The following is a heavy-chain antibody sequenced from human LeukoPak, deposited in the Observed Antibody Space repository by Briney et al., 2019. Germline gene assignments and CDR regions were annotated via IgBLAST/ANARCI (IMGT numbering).Heavy chain of an antibody. CDR2: IYSGGST. CDR3: ARRWNYGMDV. D-gene: IGHD2-15*01. V-gene: IGHV3-66*01. Sequence: GGSLRLSCAASGFTVSSNYMSWVRQAPGKGLEWVSVIYSGGSTYYADSVKGRFTISRDNAKNSLYLQMNSLRAEDTAVYYCARRWNYGMDVWGQGTTVTVSS. J-gene: IGHJ6*02. CDR1: GFTVSSNY.